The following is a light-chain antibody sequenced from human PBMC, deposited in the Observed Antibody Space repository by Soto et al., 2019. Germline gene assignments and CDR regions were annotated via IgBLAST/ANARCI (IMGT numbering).Light chain of an antibody. J-gene: IGLJ3*02. CDR3: SSYAGSNDLV. V-gene: IGLV2-8*01. CDR2: EVS. Sequence: QSVLTQPASVSGSRGQSITISCTGTSSNVGSYNFVSWYQQHPGKAPKLIISEVSKRPSGVPDRFSGSKSGNTASLTVSGLQAEDEADYFCSSYAGSNDLVFGGGTKLTVL. CDR1: SSNVGSYNF.